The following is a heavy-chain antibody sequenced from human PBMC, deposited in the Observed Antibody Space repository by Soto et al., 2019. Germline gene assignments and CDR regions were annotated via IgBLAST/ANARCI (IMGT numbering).Heavy chain of an antibody. CDR1: GFTFSSHA. V-gene: IGHV3-23*01. CDR3: AKGDLMTTVTFADYGMDV. J-gene: IGHJ6*02. CDR2: ISGSGGST. D-gene: IGHD4-4*01. Sequence: PGGSLRLSCAASGFTFSSHAMSWVRQAPGKGLEWVSAISGSGGSTYYADSVKGRFTISRDNSKNTLYLQMNSLRAEDTAVYYCAKGDLMTTVTFADYGMDVWGQRTTVTVSS.